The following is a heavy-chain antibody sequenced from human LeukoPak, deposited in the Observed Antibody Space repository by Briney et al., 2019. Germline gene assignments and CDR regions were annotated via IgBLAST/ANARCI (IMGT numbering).Heavy chain of an antibody. Sequence: PGGSLRLSCAVSGFTVSGNYMAWVRQAPGKGREWVSVIYSGGTTYYADSVKGRFTISRDNSKNTLFLQMNSLRADDAAVFYCARILRYYDDSGRFDYWGQGALITVSP. J-gene: IGHJ4*02. V-gene: IGHV3-66*01. CDR3: ARILRYYDDSGRFDY. CDR2: IYSGGTT. D-gene: IGHD3-22*01. CDR1: GFTVSGNY.